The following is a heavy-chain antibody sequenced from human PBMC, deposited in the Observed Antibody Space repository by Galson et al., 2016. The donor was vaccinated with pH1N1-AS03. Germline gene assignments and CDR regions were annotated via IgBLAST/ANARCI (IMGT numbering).Heavy chain of an antibody. CDR1: SGSISSYS. Sequence: ETLSLTCPVSSGSISSYSWNWIRQPPGKGLEWIGSIYSIGGTNYNPSLESRITISVEASKNQFSLKLRSVTAADTAVYYCARATAVGPPYFDYWGQGTVATVSS. V-gene: IGHV4-59*01. CDR2: IYSIGGT. CDR3: ARATAVGPPYFDY. J-gene: IGHJ4*02. D-gene: IGHD6-13*01.